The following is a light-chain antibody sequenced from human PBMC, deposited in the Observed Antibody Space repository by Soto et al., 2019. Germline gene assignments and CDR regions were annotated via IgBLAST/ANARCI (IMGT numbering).Light chain of an antibody. CDR1: QDISIY. V-gene: IGKV1-39*01. CDR3: QQSYSTTWT. CDR2: AAS. Sequence: IHLTQSPSSLSASVGDRVTITCRASQDISIYLGWYQQKPGKAPKLLIYAASTLQSGVPSRFSGSGSGTDFTLTISSLQPEDFATYSCQQSYSTTWTFGQGTKVEIK. J-gene: IGKJ1*01.